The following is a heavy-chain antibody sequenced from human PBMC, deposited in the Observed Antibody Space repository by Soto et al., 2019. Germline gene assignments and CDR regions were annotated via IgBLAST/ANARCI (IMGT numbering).Heavy chain of an antibody. D-gene: IGHD1-26*01. CDR2: INGGGSST. J-gene: IGHJ4*02. V-gene: IGHV3-74*01. CDR1: GFTFSSYW. CDR3: ARDPFRVGTY. Sequence: PGGSLRLSCAASGFTFSSYWMHWVRQASGEGLVRVSRINGGGSSTDYADSVKGRFTISRDNAKNTLYLQMNSLRAEDTAVYYCARDPFRVGTYWGQGTLVTVSS.